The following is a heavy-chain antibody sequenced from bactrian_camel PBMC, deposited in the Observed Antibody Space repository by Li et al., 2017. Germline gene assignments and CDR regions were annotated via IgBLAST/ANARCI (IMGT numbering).Heavy chain of an antibody. CDR2: FGGSGST. D-gene: IGHD5*01. CDR1: GSRITNYC. J-gene: IGHJ4*01. Sequence: QVQLVESGGGSVQAGGSLRLSCLLSGSRITNYCLGWFRQVPGKEREEREGVAKLYFGGSGSTYYDGAVKGRFTISKNDEENTVYLQMSSLKPEDSAMYYCGATSVRPFYESSWLATSDYHHWGQGTQVTVS. V-gene: IGHV3S61*01. CDR3: GATSVRPFYESSWLATSDYHH.